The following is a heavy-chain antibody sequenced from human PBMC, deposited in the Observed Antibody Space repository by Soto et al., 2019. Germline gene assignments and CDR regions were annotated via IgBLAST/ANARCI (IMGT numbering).Heavy chain of an antibody. Sequence: EVQLLESGGGLVQPGGPLRLSCAASGFTFSSYAMSWVRQAPGKGLEWVSAISGSGGSTYYADSVKGRFTISRDNSKNTLYLQMNSLRAEDTAVYYCANYRRWLVPFDYWGQGTLVTVSS. CDR1: GFTFSSYA. CDR3: ANYRRWLVPFDY. J-gene: IGHJ4*02. CDR2: ISGSGGST. D-gene: IGHD6-19*01. V-gene: IGHV3-23*01.